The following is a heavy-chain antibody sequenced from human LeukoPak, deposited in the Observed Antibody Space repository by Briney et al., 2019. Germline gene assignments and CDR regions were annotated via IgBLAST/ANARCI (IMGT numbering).Heavy chain of an antibody. Sequence: PGGSLRLSCAASGFTASSNYMSWVRQAPGKGLEWASVIYSGGSTYYADSVKGRFTISRDNSKNTLYLQMNSLRAEDTAVYYCASGSGSYRTPYYYMDVWGTGTTVTVSS. CDR2: IYSGGST. CDR3: ASGSGSYRTPYYYMDV. J-gene: IGHJ6*03. CDR1: GFTASSNY. D-gene: IGHD3-10*01. V-gene: IGHV3-53*01.